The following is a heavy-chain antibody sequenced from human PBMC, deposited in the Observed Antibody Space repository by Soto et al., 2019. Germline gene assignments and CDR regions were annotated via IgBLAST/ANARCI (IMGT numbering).Heavy chain of an antibody. CDR1: GGSISSGDYY. J-gene: IGHJ4*02. CDR3: ARGDYNDYFDF. D-gene: IGHD4-4*01. CDR2: IYYSGST. Sequence: SETLSLTCTVSGGSISSGDYYWSWIRQPPGKGLEWIGYIYYSGSTYYKPSLKSRVTISVDTSKNDFSLEVTSVTPADTAVYFCARGDYNDYFDFWGQGALVTVSS. V-gene: IGHV4-30-4*01.